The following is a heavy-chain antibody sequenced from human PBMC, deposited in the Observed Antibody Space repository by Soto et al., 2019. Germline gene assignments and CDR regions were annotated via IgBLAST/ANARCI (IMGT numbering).Heavy chain of an antibody. CDR3: ARGLILWFGELSRRGGYYSYMDV. CDR1: GGSFSGYQ. J-gene: IGHJ6*03. V-gene: IGHV4-34*01. Sequence: QVQLQQWGAGLLKPSETLSLTCAVYGGSFSGYQWTWIRQTPGKGLEWIGAINDSGNINYNPSLKRGVTFLVATAKKQISLKLSSVTAADTAVYYCARGLILWFGELSRRGGYYSYMDVWGKGTTVTVSS. CDR2: INDSGNI. D-gene: IGHD3-10*01.